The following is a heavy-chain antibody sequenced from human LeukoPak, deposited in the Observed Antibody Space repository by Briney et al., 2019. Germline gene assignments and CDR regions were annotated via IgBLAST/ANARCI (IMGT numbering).Heavy chain of an antibody. CDR3: ARLRRHDYGRCLYFFNF. D-gene: IGHD4-17*01. CDR2: IYPGNSNT. V-gene: IGHV5-51*01. Sequence: GESLKISCKGSGYIFTSYWIGWVRQMPGKGLEWLGLIYPGNSNTRYSPTFQGQVNISADKSISTAYLKWSSLKASDTAMYYCARLRRHDYGRCLYFFNFWGQGTLVTVSS. J-gene: IGHJ4*02. CDR1: GYIFTSYW.